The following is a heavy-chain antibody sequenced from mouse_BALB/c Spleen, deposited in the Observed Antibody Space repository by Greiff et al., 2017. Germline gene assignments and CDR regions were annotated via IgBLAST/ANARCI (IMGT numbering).Heavy chain of an antibody. CDR3: ARKSDYYGSSYGYAMDY. V-gene: IGHV2-6-4*01. CDR2: IWGGGST. CDR1: GFSLSRYS. J-gene: IGHJ4*01. D-gene: IGHD1-1*01. Sequence: VKLMESGPGLVAPSQSLSITCTVSGFSLSRYSVHWVRQPPGKGLEWLGMIWGGGSTDYNSALKSRLSISKDNSKSQVFLKMNSLQTDDTAMYYCARKSDYYGSSYGYAMDYWGQGTSVTVSS.